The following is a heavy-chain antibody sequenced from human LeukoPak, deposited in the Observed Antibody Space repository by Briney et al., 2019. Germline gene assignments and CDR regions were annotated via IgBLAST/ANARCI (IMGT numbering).Heavy chain of an antibody. Sequence: GGSLRLSCAASGFTFDDYAMHWVRQAPGKGLEWVSGISWNSGSIGYADSVKGRFTISRDNAKNSLYLQMNSLRAEDTALYYYAKDMGEENGYNPFDYWGQGTLVTVSS. D-gene: IGHD5-24*01. CDR1: GFTFDDYA. CDR3: AKDMGEENGYNPFDY. V-gene: IGHV3-9*01. CDR2: ISWNSGSI. J-gene: IGHJ4*02.